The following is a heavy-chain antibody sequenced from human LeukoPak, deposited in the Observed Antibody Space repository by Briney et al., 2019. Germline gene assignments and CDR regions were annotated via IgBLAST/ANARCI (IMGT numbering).Heavy chain of an antibody. CDR2: ISSSSSTI. D-gene: IGHD1-26*01. CDR1: GFTFSSYS. V-gene: IGHV3-48*01. Sequence: GGSLRLSCAASGFTFSSYSMNWVRQAPGKGLEWVSYISSSSSTIYYADSVKGRFTISRDNAKNSLYLQMNSLRAEDTAIYFCARAAYYRFDYWGQGTLVTVSS. CDR3: ARAAYYRFDY. J-gene: IGHJ4*02.